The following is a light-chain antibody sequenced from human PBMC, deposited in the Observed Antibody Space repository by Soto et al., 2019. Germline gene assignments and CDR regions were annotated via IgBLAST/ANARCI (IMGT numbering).Light chain of an antibody. V-gene: IGKV1-39*01. CDR1: QSISSY. CDR2: AAS. CDR3: QQYNSYWT. J-gene: IGKJ1*01. Sequence: NLSLSSVSASIRDRVTITCRASQSISSYLNWYQQKPGKAPKLLIYAASSLQSGVPSRFSGSGSGTDFTLTISSLQPDDFATYYCQQYNSYWTFGQGSNVDVK.